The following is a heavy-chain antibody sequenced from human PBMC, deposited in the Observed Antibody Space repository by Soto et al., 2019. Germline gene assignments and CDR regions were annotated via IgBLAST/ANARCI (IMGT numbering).Heavy chain of an antibody. CDR1: GFTFSSYG. Sequence: QVQLVESGGGVVQPGRSLRLSCAASGFTFSSYGMHWVRQAPGKGLEWVAVISYDGSNKYYADSVKGRFTISRDNSKNTLYLQMNSMRAKDTAVYYCAKVPAEHYGMDVRGQGTTVTVSS. CDR3: AKVPAEHYGMDV. V-gene: IGHV3-30*18. CDR2: ISYDGSNK. J-gene: IGHJ6*02.